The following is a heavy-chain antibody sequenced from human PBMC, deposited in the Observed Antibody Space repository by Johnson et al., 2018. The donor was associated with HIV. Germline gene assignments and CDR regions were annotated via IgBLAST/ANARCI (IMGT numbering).Heavy chain of an antibody. CDR3: ARDPFPRFYAFDI. V-gene: IGHV3-66*01. CDR2: IFGGGTT. CDR1: GFSVSSNY. Sequence: VQLVESGGGLVQPGGSLRLSCAASGFSVSSNYMSWVRQAPGKGLEWVSVIFGGGTTYYTDSVKGRFTISRDNSKNTLYLQMNSLRAEDPAVYYCARDPFPRFYAFDIWGQGTMVIVSS. J-gene: IGHJ3*02.